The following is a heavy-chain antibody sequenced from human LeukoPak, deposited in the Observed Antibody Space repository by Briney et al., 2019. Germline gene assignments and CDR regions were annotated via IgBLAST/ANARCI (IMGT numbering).Heavy chain of an antibody. CDR1: GGSFSGYY. CDR2: INHSGST. CDR3: AREGVWGSYRYTRDY. Sequence: SETLSLTCAVYGGSFSGYYWSWIRQPPGKGLEWIGEINHSGSTNYNPPLKSRVTISVDTSKHQFSLKLSSVTAAQTAVYYCAREGVWGSYRYTRDYWGQGNLVTVSS. V-gene: IGHV4-34*01. J-gene: IGHJ4*02. D-gene: IGHD3-16*02.